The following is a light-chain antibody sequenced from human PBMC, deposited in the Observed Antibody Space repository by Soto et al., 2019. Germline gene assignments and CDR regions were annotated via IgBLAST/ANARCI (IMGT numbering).Light chain of an antibody. CDR2: KAS. CDR3: QHYNSYSEA. CDR1: QTISSW. J-gene: IGKJ1*01. V-gene: IGKV1-5*03. Sequence: DIQMTQSPSTLSGSVGDRVTITCRASQTISSWLAWYQQKPGKAPKLLIYKASTLKSGVPSRFSGSGSETEFTLPISSLQPDDFAPSYCQHYNSYSEAFGQGAKVDIK.